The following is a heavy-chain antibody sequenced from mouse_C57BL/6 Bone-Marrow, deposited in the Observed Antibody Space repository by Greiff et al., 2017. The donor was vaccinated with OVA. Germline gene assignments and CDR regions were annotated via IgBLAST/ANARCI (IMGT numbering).Heavy chain of an antibody. CDR2: ISSGGSYT. CDR3: AIITTVPGFAY. CDR1: GFTFSSYG. J-gene: IGHJ3*01. V-gene: IGHV5-6*01. Sequence: EVHLVESGGDLVKPGGSLKLSCAASGFTFSSYGMSWVRQTPDKRLEWVATISSGGSYTYYPDSVKGRFTISRDNAKNTLYLQMSSLKSEDTAMDYCAIITTVPGFAYWGQGTLVTVSA. D-gene: IGHD1-1*01.